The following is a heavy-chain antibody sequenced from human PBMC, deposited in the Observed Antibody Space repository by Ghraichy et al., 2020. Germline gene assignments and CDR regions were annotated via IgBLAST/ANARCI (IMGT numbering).Heavy chain of an antibody. CDR3: ARGGGVGSSHYYFDY. D-gene: IGHD3-16*01. CDR2: INHSGST. J-gene: IGHJ4*02. V-gene: IGHV4-34*01. Sequence: SETLSLTCAVYGGSFSGYYWSWIRQPPGKGLEWIGEINHSGSTNYNPSLKSRVTISVDTSKNQFSLKLSSVTAADTAVYYCARGGGVGSSHYYFDYWGQGTLVTVSS. CDR1: GGSFSGYY.